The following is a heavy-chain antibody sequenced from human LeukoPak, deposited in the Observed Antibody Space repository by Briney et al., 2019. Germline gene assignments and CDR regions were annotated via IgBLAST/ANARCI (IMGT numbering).Heavy chain of an antibody. CDR3: ARESAYDSSGYYGNDAFDI. CDR2: INPNSGGT. D-gene: IGHD3-22*01. CDR1: GYTFTGYY. J-gene: IGHJ3*02. V-gene: IGHV1-2*02. Sequence: ASVKVSCKASGYTFTGYYMHWVRQAPGQGLEWMGWINPNSGGTNYAQKFQGRVTMTRDTSISTAYMELSRLRSEDTAVYYCARESAYDSSGYYGNDAFDIWGQGTMVTVSS.